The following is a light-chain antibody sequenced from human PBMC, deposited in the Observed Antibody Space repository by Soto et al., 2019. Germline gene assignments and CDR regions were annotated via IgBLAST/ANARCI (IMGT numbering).Light chain of an antibody. Sequence: EIVITHSPATLSVSPGERTTLSCRASQSIRSDLAWYQQKPGQAPRVLIYDASTRATGIPARFTGSGSGTEFTLTISSLQSEDFAVYYCQQYNYWWTFGQGTKVDIK. CDR3: QQYNYWWT. CDR2: DAS. CDR1: QSIRSD. V-gene: IGKV3-15*01. J-gene: IGKJ1*01.